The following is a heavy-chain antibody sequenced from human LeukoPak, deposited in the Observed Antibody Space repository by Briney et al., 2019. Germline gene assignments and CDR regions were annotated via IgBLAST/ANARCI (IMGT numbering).Heavy chain of an antibody. CDR3: ATVEWFAFDY. CDR1: GYTFTSYA. D-gene: IGHD3-3*01. V-gene: IGHV1-2*02. J-gene: IGHJ4*02. Sequence: GASVKVSCKASGYTFTSYAMNWVRQAPGQGLEWMGWINPNSGGTNYAQKFQGRVTMTEDTSTDTAYMELSSLRSEDTAVYYCATVEWFAFDYWGQGTLVTVSS. CDR2: INPNSGGT.